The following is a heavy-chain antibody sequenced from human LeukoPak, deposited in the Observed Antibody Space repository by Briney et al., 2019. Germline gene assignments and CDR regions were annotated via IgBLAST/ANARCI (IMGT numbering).Heavy chain of an antibody. J-gene: IGHJ4*02. CDR1: GFTFSSYA. CDR2: ISGSGGST. Sequence: GGSLRPSCAASGFTFSSYAMSWVRQAPGKGLEWVSAISGSGGSTYYPNSVRGRFTISRDNSKNTLYLQMNSLRAEDTAVYYCAKDGRMWRSSTTADYWGQGTLVTVSS. V-gene: IGHV3-23*01. CDR3: AKDGRMWRSSTTADY. D-gene: IGHD2-2*01.